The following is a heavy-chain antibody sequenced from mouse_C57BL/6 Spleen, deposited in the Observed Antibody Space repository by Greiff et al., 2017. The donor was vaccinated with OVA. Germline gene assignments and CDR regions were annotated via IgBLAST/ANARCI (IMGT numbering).Heavy chain of an antibody. D-gene: IGHD2-5*01. J-gene: IGHJ2*01. Sequence: VQLQQSGAELSRPGASVKLSCKASGYTFTSYGISWVKQRTGQGLEWIGEIYPRSGNTYYNEKFKGKATLTADKSSSTAYMELRSLTSEDSAVYFCAGGYSNYALDYWGQGTTLTVSS. CDR1: GYTFTSYG. V-gene: IGHV1-81*01. CDR3: AGGYSNYALDY. CDR2: IYPRSGNT.